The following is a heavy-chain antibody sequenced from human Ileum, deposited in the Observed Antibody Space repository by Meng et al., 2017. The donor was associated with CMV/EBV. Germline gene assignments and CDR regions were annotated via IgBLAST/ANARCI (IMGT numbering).Heavy chain of an antibody. J-gene: IGHJ4*02. CDR1: GGSFSGYS. CDR3: ARGSLFPLLIH. Sequence: SQTLSLTCAVYGGSFSGYSWSWIRQPPGRGLEWVGEINCSGSPNYNPSLKSRVTISVDTFNNRLPLNLNSVTAADTAMYYCARGSLFPLLIHWGQGTLVTVSS. D-gene: IGHD2-21*01. V-gene: IGHV4-34*01. CDR2: INCSGSP.